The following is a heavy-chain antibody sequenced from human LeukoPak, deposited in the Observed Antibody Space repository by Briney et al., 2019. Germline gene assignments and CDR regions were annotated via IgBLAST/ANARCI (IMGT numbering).Heavy chain of an antibody. J-gene: IGHJ6*02. CDR3: ARGKTTVTTVYYYYGMDV. D-gene: IGHD4-17*01. CDR1: GDSFSSNSAA. CDR2: TYYRSKWYN. V-gene: IGHV6-1*01. Sequence: SQTLSLTCALSGDSFSSNSAAWNWIRQSPSRGLEWLGRTYYRSKWYNDYAVSVKSRITINPDTSKNQFSLQLNSVTPEDTAVYYCARGKTTVTTVYYYYGMDVWGQGTTVTVSS.